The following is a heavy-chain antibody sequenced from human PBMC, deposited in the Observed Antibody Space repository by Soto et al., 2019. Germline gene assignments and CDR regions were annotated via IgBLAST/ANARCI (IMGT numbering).Heavy chain of an antibody. D-gene: IGHD1-1*01. V-gene: IGHV3-15*01. CDR1: GFTINDAW. Sequence: EVQLVESGGGLVKPGGSLRLSFAASGFTINDAWMTWVRQAPGKGLEWVGRIQSKADGGTTHYAAPVRGRFTVSTDDSKNTLYLEMNSLKTDDTAVYYCVRGLNWNDNYWGQGTLVTVSS. CDR2: IQSKADGGTT. J-gene: IGHJ4*02. CDR3: VRGLNWNDNY.